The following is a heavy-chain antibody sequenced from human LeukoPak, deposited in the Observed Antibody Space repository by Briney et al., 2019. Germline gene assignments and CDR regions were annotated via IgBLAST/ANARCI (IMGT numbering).Heavy chain of an antibody. D-gene: IGHD6-13*01. V-gene: IGHV3-30*18. J-gene: IGHJ5*02. CDR3: AKPGIAAASTSPNWFDP. CDR2: ISYDGSSK. Sequence: GRSLRLSCAASGFTFSSYGMHWVRQAPGKGLEWVAVISYDGSSKYYADSVKGRFTISRDNSKNTLYLQMNSLRAEDTAVYYCAKPGIAAASTSPNWFDPWGQGTLVTVSS. CDR1: GFTFSSYG.